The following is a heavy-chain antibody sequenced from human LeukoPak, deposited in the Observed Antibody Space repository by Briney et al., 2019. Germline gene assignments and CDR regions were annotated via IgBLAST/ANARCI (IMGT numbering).Heavy chain of an antibody. CDR1: GFTFSSYA. CDR3: ATYRHLPY. D-gene: IGHD2-2*02. CDR2: ISGSGGST. Sequence: GGSLRLSCAASGFTFSSYAMSWVRQAPGKGLEWVSTISGSGGSTYYADPVKGRFTISRDNSKTTLYLQMNSLRAEDSAMYYCATYRHLPYWGQGILVTVSS. J-gene: IGHJ4*02. V-gene: IGHV3-23*01.